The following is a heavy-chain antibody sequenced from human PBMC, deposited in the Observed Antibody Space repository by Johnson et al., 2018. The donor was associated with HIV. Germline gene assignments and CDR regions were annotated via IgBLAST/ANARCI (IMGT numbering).Heavy chain of an antibody. CDR1: GFAFNAYG. D-gene: IGHD3-22*01. V-gene: IGHV3-30*02. J-gene: IGHJ3*01. Sequence: QVQLVESGGGVVQPGGSLTLSCAASGFAFNAYGMHWVRQAPGKGLQWVPFIRYAGSNKYYADSVNGRFTISRDNSKNTLYLQMNSLRAEDTAVYYCAKDVGNYWPNAFDVWGQGTMLTVSS. CDR3: AKDVGNYWPNAFDV. CDR2: IRYAGSNK.